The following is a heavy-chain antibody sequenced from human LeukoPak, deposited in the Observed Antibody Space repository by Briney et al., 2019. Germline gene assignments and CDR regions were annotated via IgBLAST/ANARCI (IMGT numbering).Heavy chain of an antibody. CDR1: GFTFSNYA. CDR3: AKTGTAMVY. Sequence: GGSLRLSCAAAGFTFSNYAMSWVRQAPGKGLEWVSTISGSGGSTSYADSVKGRLTISRDNSKNTLYLQMNSLGAEDTAVYYCAKTGTAMVYWGQGTLVTVSS. CDR2: ISGSGGST. J-gene: IGHJ4*02. V-gene: IGHV3-23*01. D-gene: IGHD5-18*01.